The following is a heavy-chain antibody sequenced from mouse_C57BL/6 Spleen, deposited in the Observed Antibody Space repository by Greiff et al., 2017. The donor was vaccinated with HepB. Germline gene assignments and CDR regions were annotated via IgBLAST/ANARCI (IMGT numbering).Heavy chain of an antibody. CDR3: ARYTLITTVACDY. Sequence: QVQLQQPGAELVKPGASVKMSCKASGYTFTSYWITWVKQRPGQGLEWIGDIYPGSGSTNYNEKFKSKATLTVDTSSSTAYMQLSSLTSEDSAVYYCARYTLITTVACDYWGQGTTLTVSS. J-gene: IGHJ2*01. CDR1: GYTFTSYW. D-gene: IGHD1-1*01. CDR2: IYPGSGST. V-gene: IGHV1-55*01.